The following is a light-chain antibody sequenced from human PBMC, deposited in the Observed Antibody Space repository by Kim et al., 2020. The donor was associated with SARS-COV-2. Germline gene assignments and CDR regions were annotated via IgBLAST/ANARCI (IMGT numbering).Light chain of an antibody. CDR1: QSISSY. Sequence: DIQMTQSTSSLSASVGDRVTITCRASQSISSYLNWYQQKPGKAPKLLIYGASSLQSGVPSRFSGSGSGTDFTLTISSLQPEDFATYYCQQRYSTPLTFGQGTRLEIK. CDR2: GAS. J-gene: IGKJ5*01. V-gene: IGKV1-39*01. CDR3: QQRYSTPLT.